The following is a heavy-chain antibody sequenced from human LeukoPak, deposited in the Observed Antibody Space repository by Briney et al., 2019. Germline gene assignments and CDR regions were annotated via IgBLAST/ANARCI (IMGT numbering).Heavy chain of an antibody. D-gene: IGHD4-17*01. J-gene: IGHJ4*02. CDR1: GGTFSSYA. CDR2: IIPILGIA. Sequence: GASVKVSCKASGGTFSSYAISWVRQAPGQGLEWMGRIIPILGIANYAQKFQGRVTITADKSTSTAYMELSSLRSEDTAVYYCARITVTTYNFDYWGQGTLVTVSS. V-gene: IGHV1-69*04. CDR3: ARITVTTYNFDY.